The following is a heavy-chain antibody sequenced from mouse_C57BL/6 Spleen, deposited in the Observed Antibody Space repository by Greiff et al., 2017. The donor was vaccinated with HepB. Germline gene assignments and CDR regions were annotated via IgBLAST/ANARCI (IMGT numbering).Heavy chain of an antibody. D-gene: IGHD2-2*01. CDR3: MVTPVDY. V-gene: IGHV14-4*01. CDR1: GFNIKDDY. J-gene: IGHJ2*01. Sequence: VQLQQSGAELVRPGASVKLSCTASGFNIKDDYMHWVKQRPEQGLEWIGWIDPENGDTEYASKFQGKATITADTSSNTAYLQLSSLTSEDTAVYYCMVTPVDYWGQGTTLTVSS. CDR2: IDPENGDT.